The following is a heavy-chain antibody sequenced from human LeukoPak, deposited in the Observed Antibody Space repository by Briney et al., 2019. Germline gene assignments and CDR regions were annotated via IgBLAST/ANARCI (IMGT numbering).Heavy chain of an antibody. D-gene: IGHD3-3*01. V-gene: IGHV1-69*05. CDR1: GGTFSSYA. J-gene: IGHJ4*02. CDR2: IIPIFGTA. Sequence: GASVKVSCKASGGTFSSYAISWVRQAPGQGLEWMGGIIPIFGTANYAQKFQGRVTMTTDTSTSTAYMELRSLRSDDTAVYYCARDYGSITILDYWGQGTLVTVSS. CDR3: ARDYGSITILDY.